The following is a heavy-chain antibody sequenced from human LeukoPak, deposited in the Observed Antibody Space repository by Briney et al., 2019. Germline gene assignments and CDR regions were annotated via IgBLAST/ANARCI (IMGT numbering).Heavy chain of an antibody. J-gene: IGHJ6*02. V-gene: IGHV3-21*01. CDR1: GFTFSSYS. D-gene: IGHD3-22*01. CDR2: ISSSSSYI. CDR3: ARDLYYYDSSGYYPHYYGMDV. Sequence: GGSLRLSCAASGFTFSSYSMNWVRQAPGKGLEWVSSISSSSSYIYYADSVKGRFTISRDNAKNSLYLQMNSLRAEGTAVYYCARDLYYYDSSGYYPHYYGMDVWGQGTTVTVSS.